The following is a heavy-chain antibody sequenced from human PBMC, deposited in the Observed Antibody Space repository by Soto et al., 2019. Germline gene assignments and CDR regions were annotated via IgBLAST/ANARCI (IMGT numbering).Heavy chain of an antibody. D-gene: IGHD6-13*01. CDR1: GGSISSYY. V-gene: IGHV4-59*12. Sequence: PSETLSITCTVSGGSISSYYWSWIRQPPGKGLEWIGYIYYSGSTKYNPSLKSRVIISVDKSKNQFSLKLSSVTDADTAVYYCARGETQQQRDYWGQGTLVTVSS. CDR3: ARGETQQQRDY. CDR2: IYYSGST. J-gene: IGHJ4*02.